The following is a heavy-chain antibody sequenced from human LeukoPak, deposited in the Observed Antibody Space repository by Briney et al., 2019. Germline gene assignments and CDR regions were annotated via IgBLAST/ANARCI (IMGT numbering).Heavy chain of an antibody. CDR3: ARDNYGSGNDY. J-gene: IGHJ4*02. CDR1: GYTFTDYY. CDR2: INPNNGGT. V-gene: IGHV1-2*04. D-gene: IGHD3-10*01. Sequence: ASVKVSCKASGYTFTDYYMHWVRQAPGQGLEWMGWINPNNGGTYYVQKFQGWVTMTRDTSISTVYMELNRLTSDDTAVYYCARDNYGSGNDYWGQGTLVTVSS.